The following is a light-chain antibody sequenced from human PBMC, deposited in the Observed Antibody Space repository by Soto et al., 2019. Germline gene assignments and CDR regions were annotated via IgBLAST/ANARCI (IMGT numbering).Light chain of an antibody. CDR2: EVT. CDR1: SSDVGAYYF. Sequence: QSVLTQPVSGTGSPGQSITISCTGASSDVGAYYFVSWYQHRPGKAPKLILYEVTTCPSGISSRFSVSKSGNTASLTIYGLQADDEPSYYCSSFTTTNTPSVFGTGTKVTVL. J-gene: IGLJ1*01. V-gene: IGLV2-14*01. CDR3: SSFTTTNTPSV.